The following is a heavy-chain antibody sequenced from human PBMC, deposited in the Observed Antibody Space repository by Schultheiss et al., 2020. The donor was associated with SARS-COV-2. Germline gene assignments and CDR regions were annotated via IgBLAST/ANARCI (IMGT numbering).Heavy chain of an antibody. Sequence: SETLSLTCTVSGGSISSYYWSWIRQPPGKGLEWIGYIYYRGSTNYNPSLKSRVTISVDTSKNQFSLKLSFVTAADTAVYYCARKGSYSSSWNSWGQGTLVTVAS. V-gene: IGHV4-59*12. CDR1: GGSISSYY. D-gene: IGHD6-13*01. J-gene: IGHJ4*02. CDR3: ARKGSYSSSWNS. CDR2: IYYRGST.